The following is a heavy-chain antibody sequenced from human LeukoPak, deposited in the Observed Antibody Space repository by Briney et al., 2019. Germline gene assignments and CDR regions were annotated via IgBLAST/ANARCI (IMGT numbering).Heavy chain of an antibody. Sequence: SETLSLTCTVSGVSLTNYYWSWVRQAPKKGLEWMGFYSGRPYYNPSLKGRATISVDTSKNQFSLSLKSVTAADTAVYYCVRESDWLFDHWGQGTLVSVSS. D-gene: IGHD3-9*01. CDR1: GVSLTNYY. CDR3: VRESDWLFDH. J-gene: IGHJ4*02. V-gene: IGHV4-59*01. CDR2: YSGRP.